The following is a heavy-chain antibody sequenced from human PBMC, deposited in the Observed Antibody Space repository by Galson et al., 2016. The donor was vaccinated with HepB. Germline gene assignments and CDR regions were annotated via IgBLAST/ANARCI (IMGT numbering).Heavy chain of an antibody. CDR1: GYTFSNFA. D-gene: IGHD6-13*01. Sequence: SVKVSCKASGYTFSNFAIHWVRQAPGQRLEWMGWIDAGNVNTKYSPTFHGGVTITRDTSASTAYMELTSLRAEDTAVYYCARPQAITATGFGYWGQGTLVTVSS. V-gene: IGHV1-3*01. CDR3: ARPQAITATGFGY. J-gene: IGHJ4*02. CDR2: IDAGNVNT.